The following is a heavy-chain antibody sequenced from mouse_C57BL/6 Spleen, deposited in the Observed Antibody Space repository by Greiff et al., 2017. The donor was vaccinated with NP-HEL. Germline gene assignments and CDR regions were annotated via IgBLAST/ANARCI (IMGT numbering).Heavy chain of an antibody. J-gene: IGHJ3*01. Sequence: QVQLQQSGAELVKPGASVKISCKASGYTFTDYYINWVKQRPGQGLEWIGKIGPGSGSTYYNEKFKGKATLTADKSSSTAYMQLSRLTSEDPAVYFLARVDDYDGAWFAYWGQGTRVTVSA. CDR3: ARVDDYDGAWFAY. CDR2: IGPGSGST. CDR1: GYTFTDYY. D-gene: IGHD2-4*01. V-gene: IGHV1-77*01.